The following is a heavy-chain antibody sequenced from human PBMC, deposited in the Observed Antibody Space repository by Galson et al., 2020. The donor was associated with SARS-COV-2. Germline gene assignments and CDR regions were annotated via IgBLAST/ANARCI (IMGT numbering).Heavy chain of an antibody. CDR3: ARERRGEGYYDSSGYNDAFDI. CDR1: GGSISSGGYY. CDR2: IYYSGST. Sequence: ETSETLSLTCTVSGGSISSGGYYWSWIRQHPGKGLVWIGYIYYSGSTYYNPSLKSRVTISVDTSKNQFSLKLSSVTAADTAVYYCARERRGEGYYDSSGYNDAFDIWGQGTMVTVSS. J-gene: IGHJ3*02. V-gene: IGHV4-31*03. D-gene: IGHD3-22*01.